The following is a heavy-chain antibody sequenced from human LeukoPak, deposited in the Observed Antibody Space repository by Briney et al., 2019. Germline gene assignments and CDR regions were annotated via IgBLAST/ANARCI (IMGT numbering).Heavy chain of an antibody. J-gene: IGHJ4*02. Sequence: SETLSLTCTVSGGSINSYYWSWIRQPAGRGLEWIGRISASGTTDYNPSLKSRVTISVDKSKNQFSLRLTSVTAADTAVYYCARDRAVAVAIRRLDYRGQGTLVAVSS. CDR2: ISASGTT. CDR1: GGSINSYY. D-gene: IGHD6-19*01. CDR3: ARDRAVAVAIRRLDY. V-gene: IGHV4-4*07.